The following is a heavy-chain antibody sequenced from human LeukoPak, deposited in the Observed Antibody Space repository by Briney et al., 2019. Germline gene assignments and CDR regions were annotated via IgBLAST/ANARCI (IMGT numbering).Heavy chain of an antibody. CDR2: ISYDGSNK. CDR3: AKDWSYHYTVDY. J-gene: IGHJ4*02. V-gene: IGHV3-30*18. Sequence: GGSLRLSCAASGFTFSSYEMNWVRQAPGKGLEWVVFISYDGSNKYYADSVKGRFTISRDNSKNTLYLQMNSLRPEDTAVYYCAKDWSYHYTVDYWGQGTLVTVSS. D-gene: IGHD3-16*02. CDR1: GFTFSSYE.